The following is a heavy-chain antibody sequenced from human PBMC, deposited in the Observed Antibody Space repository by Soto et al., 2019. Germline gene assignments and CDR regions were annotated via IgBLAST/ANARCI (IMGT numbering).Heavy chain of an antibody. CDR3: ARHSGAGQLRYYGMDV. CDR2: INHSGST. CDR1: GGSFSGYY. D-gene: IGHD2-2*01. J-gene: IGHJ6*02. Sequence: SETLSLTCAVYGGSFSGYYWTWIRQPPGTGLEWIGEINHSGSTNYNPSLKSRVTISVDTSKNQFSLKLTSVTAADTAVYYCARHSGAGQLRYYGMDVWGQGTTVTVSS. V-gene: IGHV4-34*01.